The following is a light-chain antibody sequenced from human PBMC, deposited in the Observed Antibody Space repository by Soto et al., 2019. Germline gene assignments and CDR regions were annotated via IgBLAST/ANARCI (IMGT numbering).Light chain of an antibody. CDR3: QQYNNWPQT. CDR2: GAS. Sequence: ELVLTQSPSTLALSPGERATLSCRASQSVSSYLAWYQQKPGQAPRLLIYGASSRATGIPERFSGSGSGTDFTLTISGLQSEDFEVYYCQQYNNWPQTFGQGTKVDIK. CDR1: QSVSSY. V-gene: IGKV3D-15*01. J-gene: IGKJ1*01.